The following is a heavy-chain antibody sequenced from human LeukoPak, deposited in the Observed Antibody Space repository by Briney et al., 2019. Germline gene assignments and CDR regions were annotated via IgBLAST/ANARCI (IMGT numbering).Heavy chain of an antibody. V-gene: IGHV3-30*18. CDR3: AKGLAKYDSSGIPLDY. Sequence: GGSLRLSCAASGFTFSSYGMHWVRQAPGKGLEWVAVISYDGSNKYYADSVKGRFTISRDNSKNTLYLQMNSLRAEDTAVYYCAKGLAKYDSSGIPLDYWGQGTLVTVSS. J-gene: IGHJ4*02. CDR2: ISYDGSNK. CDR1: GFTFSSYG. D-gene: IGHD3-22*01.